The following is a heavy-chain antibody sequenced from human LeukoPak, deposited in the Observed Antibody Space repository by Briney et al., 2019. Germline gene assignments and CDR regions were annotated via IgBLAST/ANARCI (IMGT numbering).Heavy chain of an antibody. J-gene: IGHJ4*02. Sequence: GGSLRLSCAASGFTFSSYWMHWVRQAPGKGLVWVSRINTDGGSTDYADSVKGRFTISRDNAKDTLYLQMYSLRAEDTAVYYCARVGGVVVVPFDYWGQGTLVAVSS. CDR1: GFTFSSYW. CDR2: INTDGGST. V-gene: IGHV3-74*01. D-gene: IGHD2-2*01. CDR3: ARVGGVVVVPFDY.